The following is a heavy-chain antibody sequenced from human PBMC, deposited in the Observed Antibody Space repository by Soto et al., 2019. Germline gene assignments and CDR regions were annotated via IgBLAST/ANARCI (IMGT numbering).Heavy chain of an antibody. CDR2: IIPILGIA. J-gene: IGHJ4*02. CDR1: GGTFSSYT. V-gene: IGHV1-69*02. D-gene: IGHD5-18*01. Sequence: QVQLVQSGAEVKKPGSSVKVSCKASGGTFSSYTISWVRQAPGQGLEWMGRIIPILGIANYAQKFQGRVTITADKSTSTAYLELSSLRSEDTGVYYCARGTGMVTDYWGQGTLVTVSS. CDR3: ARGTGMVTDY.